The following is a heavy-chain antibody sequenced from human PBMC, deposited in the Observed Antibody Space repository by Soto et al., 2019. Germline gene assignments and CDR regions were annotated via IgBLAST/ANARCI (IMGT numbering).Heavy chain of an antibody. V-gene: IGHV1-69*01. CDR2: VIPKLGSA. CDR1: GGGNLRDYR. J-gene: IGHJ4*02. D-gene: IGHD2-21*01. CDR3: GRGGDGYNSGAVN. Sequence: QVQLVQSGAEVKEPGSSVKVSCKASGGGNLRDYRTTWVRRAPGQGLEWLGGVIPKLGSANYAQNFQGRVTVTAADAKNTASMELRSVRSDDTAGYYCGRGGDGYNSGAVNWGQETPVTVS.